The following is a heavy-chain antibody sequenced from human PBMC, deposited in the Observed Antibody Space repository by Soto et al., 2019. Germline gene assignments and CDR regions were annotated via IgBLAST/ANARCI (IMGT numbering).Heavy chain of an antibody. CDR2: IIPIFGTA. CDR3: ARTLVVIIPAGYYYGMDV. D-gene: IGHD3-3*01. CDR1: GGTFSSYA. J-gene: IGHJ6*02. Sequence: GASVKVSCKASGGTFSSYAISWVRQAPGQGLEWMGGIIPIFGTANYAQKFQGRVTITADKSTSTAYMELSSLRSEDTAVYYCARTLVVIIPAGYYYGMDVWGQGTTVTVSS. V-gene: IGHV1-69*06.